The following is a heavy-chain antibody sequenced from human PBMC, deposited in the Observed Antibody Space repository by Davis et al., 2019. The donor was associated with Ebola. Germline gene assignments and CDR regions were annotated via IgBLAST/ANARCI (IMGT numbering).Heavy chain of an antibody. CDR3: ARITVGPEMKYYDFWSGQLHDAFDL. CDR2: ISYDGSTE. V-gene: IGHV3-30-3*01. J-gene: IGHJ3*01. CDR1: EFTFNKYA. Sequence: GGSLRLSCAASEFTFNKYAMHWVSQAPGKGLEWVAIISYDGSTEYYADSVKGRFTISRDNSKVTLYLQMHSLRAEDTAVYYCARITVGPEMKYYDFWSGQLHDAFDLWGQGTMVTVSS. D-gene: IGHD3-3*01.